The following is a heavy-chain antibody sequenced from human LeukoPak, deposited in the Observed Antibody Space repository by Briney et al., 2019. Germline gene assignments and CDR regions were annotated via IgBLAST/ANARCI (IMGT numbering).Heavy chain of an antibody. D-gene: IGHD6-25*01. V-gene: IGHV4-59*01. J-gene: IGHJ4*02. CDR3: ARAETLAAIYFDF. CDR1: GGSISPYY. Sequence: SETLSLTCSVSGGSISPYYWSWIRQPPGKGLEWIGYIFYSGITTYNPSLKSRVTISLDSSKNQFFLRLTSVTAADTAMYYCARAETLAAIYFDFWGQGSLVTVSS. CDR2: IFYSGIT.